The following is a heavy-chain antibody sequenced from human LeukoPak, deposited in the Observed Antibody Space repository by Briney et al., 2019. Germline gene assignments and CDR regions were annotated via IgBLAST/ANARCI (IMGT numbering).Heavy chain of an antibody. CDR3: GGPRSAFQPFDY. Sequence: SETLSLTCCVSGYSISSDSYWDWIRQPPGKGLEYIGCFYQSGSTYYSPSLKGRLSISIDTSKNQFSLKVHSVTAADTAVYYCGGPRSAFQPFDYWGQGALVTVSS. CDR1: GYSISSDSY. V-gene: IGHV4-38-2*01. CDR2: FYQSGST. J-gene: IGHJ4*02. D-gene: IGHD3-3*01.